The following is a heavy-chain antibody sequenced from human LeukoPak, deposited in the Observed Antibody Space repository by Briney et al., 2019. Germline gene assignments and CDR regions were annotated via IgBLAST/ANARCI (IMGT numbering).Heavy chain of an antibody. CDR2: ISAYNGNT. CDR1: GYTFTSYG. Sequence: ASVKVSCKASGYTFTSYGISWVRQAPGQGLEWIGWISAYNGNTNYAQKLQGRVTMTTDTSTSTAYMELRSLRSEDTAVYYCARDPGATQAYWYFDLWGRGTLVTVSS. D-gene: IGHD4-23*01. CDR3: ARDPGATQAYWYFDL. V-gene: IGHV1-18*01. J-gene: IGHJ2*01.